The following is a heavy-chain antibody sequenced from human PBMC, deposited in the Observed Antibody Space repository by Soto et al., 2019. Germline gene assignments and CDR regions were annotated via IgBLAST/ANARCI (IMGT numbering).Heavy chain of an antibody. Sequence: SETLSLTCTVSGGSISSYYWSWIRQRPGKGLEWIGYIYYSGSTNYNPSLKSRVTISVDTSKNQFSLKLSSVTAADTAVYYCARDRGYSYGDYYYYYMDVWGKGTAVTVSS. CDR3: ARDRGYSYGDYYYYYMDV. CDR2: IYYSGST. J-gene: IGHJ6*03. D-gene: IGHD5-18*01. CDR1: GGSISSYY. V-gene: IGHV4-59*01.